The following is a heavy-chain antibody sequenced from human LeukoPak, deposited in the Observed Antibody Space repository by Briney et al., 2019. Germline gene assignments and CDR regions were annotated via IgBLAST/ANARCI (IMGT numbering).Heavy chain of an antibody. CDR1: GGSISSGSYY. V-gene: IGHV4-61*02. CDR2: VYTSGST. J-gene: IGHJ6*03. CDR3: ARDFRETQRRSMRRYYYYYMDV. D-gene: IGHD3-10*01. Sequence: SETLSLTFTVSGGSISSGSYYWSWIRQPAGKGLEWIGRVYTSGSTNYNPSLRSRVTISVDTSKNQFFLKLSSVTAADTAVYYCARDFRETQRRSMRRYYYYYMDVWGKGTTVTVSS.